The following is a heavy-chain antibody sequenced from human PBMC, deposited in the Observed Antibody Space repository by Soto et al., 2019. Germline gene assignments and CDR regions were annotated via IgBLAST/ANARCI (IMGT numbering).Heavy chain of an antibody. CDR2: ISGSAAST. D-gene: IGHD2-15*01. Sequence: EGHLLESGGDLVQPGGSLRLSCAASGFTFSNYAMSWVRQAPGKGLDWVSGISGSAASTFYEDSVKGRFTISRDNSKNTLYLQMNSLIAEDTAVYYCAKWTGRYCSGGRCYLDDHFDNWGQGPLVTVSS. V-gene: IGHV3-23*01. J-gene: IGHJ4*02. CDR1: GFTFSNYA. CDR3: AKWTGRYCSGGRCYLDDHFDN.